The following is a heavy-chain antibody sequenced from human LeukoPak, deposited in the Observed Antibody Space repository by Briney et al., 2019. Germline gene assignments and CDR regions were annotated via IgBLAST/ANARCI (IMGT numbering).Heavy chain of an antibody. CDR1: GGSISSSSYY. CDR3: ARLKWDDFWSGYFSHYYYYYYMDV. V-gene: IGHV4-39*07. J-gene: IGHJ6*03. D-gene: IGHD3-3*01. Sequence: SETLSLTCTVSGGSISSSSYYWGWIRQPPGKGLEWIGSIYYSGSTYYNPSLKSRVTISVDTSKNQFSLKLSSVTAADTAVYYCARLKWDDFWSGYFSHYYYYYYMDVWGKGTTVTVSS. CDR2: IYYSGST.